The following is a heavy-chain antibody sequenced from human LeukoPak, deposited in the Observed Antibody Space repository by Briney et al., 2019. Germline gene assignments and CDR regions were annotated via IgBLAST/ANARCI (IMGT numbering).Heavy chain of an antibody. V-gene: IGHV5-51*01. J-gene: IGHJ4*02. CDR1: GNSFASYW. D-gene: IGHD6-13*01. CDR3: ARRIAGSGSDY. Sequence: GESLKISCKGSGNSFASYWIGWVRQMPGKGLEWMGIIYPDDSDTRYSPSLQGQVTITADKSISTAYLQWNSLKASDTAMYFCARRIAGSGSDYWGQGTLVTVSS. CDR2: IYPDDSDT.